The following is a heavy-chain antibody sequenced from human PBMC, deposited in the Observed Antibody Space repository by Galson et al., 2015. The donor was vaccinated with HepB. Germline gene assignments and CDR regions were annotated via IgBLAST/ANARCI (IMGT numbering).Heavy chain of an antibody. CDR3: ARGVFTLLRGRRRGYYFHS. CDR1: GFIFGDFA. CDR2: IDRNDGST. Sequence: SLRLSCAASGFIFGDFAMSWVRHTPAKGLEWVSTIDRNDGSTSYADSVKGRFTISRDNAKNSLYLQMNILTSEDTALYYCARGVFTLLRGRRRGYYFHSWGQGTLVTASS. V-gene: IGHV3-20*04. J-gene: IGHJ4*02. D-gene: IGHD3-10*01.